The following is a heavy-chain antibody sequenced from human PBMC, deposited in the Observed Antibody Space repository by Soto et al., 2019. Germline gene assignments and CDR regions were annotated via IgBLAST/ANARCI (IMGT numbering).Heavy chain of an antibody. V-gene: IGHV1-18*01. J-gene: IGHJ3*02. CDR1: GYTFTSYG. CDR2: ISAYNGNT. CDR3: AREKRRGIVVVNAFDI. Sequence: QVPLVQSGAEVKKPGASVKVSCKASGYTFTSYGISWVRQAPGQGLEWMGWISAYNGNTNYAQKLQGRVTMTTDTSTSTAYMELRSLRSDDTAVYYCAREKRRGIVVVNAFDIWGQGTMVTVSS. D-gene: IGHD3-22*01.